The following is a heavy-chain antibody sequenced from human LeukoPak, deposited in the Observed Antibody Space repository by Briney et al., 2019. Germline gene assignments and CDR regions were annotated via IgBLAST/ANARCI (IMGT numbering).Heavy chain of an antibody. J-gene: IGHJ4*02. V-gene: IGHV3-48*03. CDR2: ISSSGSTI. Sequence: GGSLRLSCAASGFTFSSYEMNWVRQAPGKGLEWVSYISSSGSTIYYADSVKGRFTISRDNSKNTLYLQMNSLRAEDTAVYYCAKGPLHYIHGTHYFDYWGQGTLVTVSS. D-gene: IGHD1-14*01. CDR1: GFTFSSYE. CDR3: AKGPLHYIHGTHYFDY.